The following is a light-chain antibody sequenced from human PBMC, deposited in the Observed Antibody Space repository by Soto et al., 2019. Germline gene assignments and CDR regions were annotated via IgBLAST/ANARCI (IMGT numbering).Light chain of an antibody. V-gene: IGKV4-1*01. Sequence: DIVMTQSPDSLAVSLGERATINCRSSQSVLYSSNNKNYFGWYQQKPGQPPKLLIYWASTRESGVPDRFSGRGSGTDFTLTISSLQAEDVAVYYCQHYYSDPPWTFGQGTKVEIK. CDR3: QHYYSDPPWT. CDR2: WAS. CDR1: QSVLYSSNNKNY. J-gene: IGKJ1*01.